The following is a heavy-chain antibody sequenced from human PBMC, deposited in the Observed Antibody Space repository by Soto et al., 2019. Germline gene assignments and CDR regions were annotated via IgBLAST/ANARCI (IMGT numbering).Heavy chain of an antibody. CDR1: GGSISSSSYY. J-gene: IGHJ5*02. D-gene: IGHD3-10*01. CDR3: ARHEKVGLWCGNWFDP. Sequence: QLQLQESGPGLVKPSETLSLTCTVSGGSISSSSYYWGWIRQPPGKGLEWIGSIYYSGSTYYNPPLRSRVTLSVDTSKNQFSLKLSSVPAAATAVYYCARHEKVGLWCGNWFDPWGQGTLVTVSS. V-gene: IGHV4-39*01. CDR2: IYYSGST.